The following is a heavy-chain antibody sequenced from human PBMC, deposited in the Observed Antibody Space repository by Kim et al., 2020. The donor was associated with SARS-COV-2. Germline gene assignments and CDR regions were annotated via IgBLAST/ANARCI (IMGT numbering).Heavy chain of an antibody. CDR3: ARIGITQNYGMDV. CDR1: GGTFSSYA. J-gene: IGHJ6*02. V-gene: IGHV1-69*04. CDR2: IIPILGIA. Sequence: SVKVSCKASGGTFSSYAISWVRQAPGQGLEWMGRIIPILGIANYAQKFQGRVTITADKSTSTAYMELSSLRSEDTVVYYCARIGITQNYGMDVWGQGTTVTVSS. D-gene: IGHD1-20*01.